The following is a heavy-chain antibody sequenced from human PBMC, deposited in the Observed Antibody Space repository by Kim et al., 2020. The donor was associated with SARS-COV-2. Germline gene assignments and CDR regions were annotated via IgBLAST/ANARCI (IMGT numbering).Heavy chain of an antibody. J-gene: IGHJ4*02. CDR2: IYYSGST. CDR1: GGSISSYY. D-gene: IGHD6-13*01. CDR3: ARRIAAAGFDY. Sequence: SETLSLTCTVSGGSISSYYWSWIRQPPGKGLEWIGYIYYSGSTNYNPSLKSRVTISVDTSKNQFSLKLSSVTAADTAVYYCARRIAAAGFDYWGQGTLVTVSS. V-gene: IGHV4-59*08.